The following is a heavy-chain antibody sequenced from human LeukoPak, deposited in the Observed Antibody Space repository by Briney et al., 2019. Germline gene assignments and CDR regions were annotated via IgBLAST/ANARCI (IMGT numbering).Heavy chain of an antibody. CDR2: IKEDGSEI. V-gene: IGHV3-7*01. Sequence: QTGGSLRLSCAASGFTFSAYWMSWVRQAPGKGLEWVANIKEDGSEINYVDSVKGRFTISRDNAKNSLYLQMNSLRAEDTAVYYCARDRPYYFYDYWGQGTLVSVCS. J-gene: IGHJ4*02. D-gene: IGHD2/OR15-2a*01. CDR3: ARDRPYYFYDY. CDR1: GFTFSAYW.